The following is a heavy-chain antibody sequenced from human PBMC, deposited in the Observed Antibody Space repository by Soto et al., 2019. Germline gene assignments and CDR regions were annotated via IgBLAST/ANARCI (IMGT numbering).Heavy chain of an antibody. CDR3: ARLVVPADKPGDFAY. D-gene: IGHD2-2*02. V-gene: IGHV1-18*01. J-gene: IGHJ4*02. Sequence: ASVKVSCKASGYTFTSYGISWVRQAPGQGLEWMGWISAYNGNTNYAQKLQGRVTMTTDTSTSTAYMELRSLRSDDTAVYYCARLVVPADKPGDFAYWGQGTLVTVSS. CDR1: GYTFTSYG. CDR2: ISAYNGNT.